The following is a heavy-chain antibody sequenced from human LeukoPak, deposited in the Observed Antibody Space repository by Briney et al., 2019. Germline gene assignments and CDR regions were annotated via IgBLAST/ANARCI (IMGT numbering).Heavy chain of an antibody. CDR1: GFTLSSYE. V-gene: IGHV3-48*03. CDR2: ISSSGGTI. Sequence: PGGSLRLSCAASGFTLSSYEMNWVRQAPGKGLEWVSYISSSGGTIYYADSVKGRFTISRDNAKNSLYLQMNSLRAEDTAVYYCAELGITMIGGVWGKGTTVTISS. J-gene: IGHJ6*04. D-gene: IGHD3-10*02. CDR3: AELGITMIGGV.